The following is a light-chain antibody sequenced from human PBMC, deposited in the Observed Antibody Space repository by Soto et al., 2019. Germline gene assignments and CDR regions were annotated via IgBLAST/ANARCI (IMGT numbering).Light chain of an antibody. CDR2: AAS. J-gene: IGKJ1*01. CDR1: QGVTNY. V-gene: IGKV1-27*01. Sequence: DIQMTQSPSSLSASVGDRVTITCRASQGVTNYLAWYQQKPGKIPRLLIYAASTLQSGVPSRFSGSGYGTDFTLTISSLQPEDVGTYYCQKYNSAPPFGQGTKLEIK. CDR3: QKYNSAPP.